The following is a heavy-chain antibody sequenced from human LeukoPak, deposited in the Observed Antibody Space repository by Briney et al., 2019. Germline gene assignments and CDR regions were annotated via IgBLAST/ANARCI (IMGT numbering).Heavy chain of an antibody. Sequence: ASVKVSCKASGYTFTGYYMHWVRLAPGQGLDWMGWINPNSGGTNYAQKFQGRVTMTRDTSISTAYMELSRLRSDDTAVYYCARGPQVPYGDYVRYYYGMDVWGQGTTVTVSS. CDR2: INPNSGGT. V-gene: IGHV1-2*02. D-gene: IGHD4-17*01. CDR1: GYTFTGYY. CDR3: ARGPQVPYGDYVRYYYGMDV. J-gene: IGHJ6*02.